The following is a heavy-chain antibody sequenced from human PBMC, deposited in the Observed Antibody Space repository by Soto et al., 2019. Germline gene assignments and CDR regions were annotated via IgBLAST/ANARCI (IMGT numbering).Heavy chain of an antibody. Sequence: PSETLSLTCTVSGGSISSYYWSWIRQPPGKGLEWIGYIYYSGSTNYNPSLKSRVTISVDTSKNQFSLKLSSVTAADTAVYYCAGRPYGDFLDYWGQGTLVTVSS. CDR3: AGRPYGDFLDY. CDR1: GGSISSYY. V-gene: IGHV4-59*08. J-gene: IGHJ4*02. D-gene: IGHD4-17*01. CDR2: IYYSGST.